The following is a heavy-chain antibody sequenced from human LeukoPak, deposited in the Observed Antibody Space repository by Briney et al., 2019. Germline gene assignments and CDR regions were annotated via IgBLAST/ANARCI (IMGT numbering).Heavy chain of an antibody. D-gene: IGHD4/OR15-4a*01. Sequence: SEALSLTRTVSGGSIGSYFWSWIRQPPGKGLDWIGYIGYSGRTNYNPSLKSRVTISVDTSKNQFSLNLRSVTAADTAVYYCASLSMVTQGYFDSWGQGTLVTVSS. J-gene: IGHJ4*02. CDR3: ASLSMVTQGYFDS. V-gene: IGHV4-59*01. CDR2: IGYSGRT. CDR1: GGSIGSYF.